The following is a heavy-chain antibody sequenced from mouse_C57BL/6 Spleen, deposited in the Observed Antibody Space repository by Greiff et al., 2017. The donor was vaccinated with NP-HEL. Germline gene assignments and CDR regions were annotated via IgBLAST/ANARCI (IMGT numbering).Heavy chain of an antibody. D-gene: IGHD3-2*02. CDR3: ARERTAQATDY. Sequence: QVQLKESGPELVKPGASVKISCKASGYAFSSSWMNWVKQRPGKGLEWIGRIYPGDGDTNYNGKFKGKATLTADKSSSTAYMQLSSLTSEDSAVYFCARERTAQATDYWGQGTTLTVSA. V-gene: IGHV1-82*01. CDR1: GYAFSSSW. CDR2: IYPGDGDT. J-gene: IGHJ2*01.